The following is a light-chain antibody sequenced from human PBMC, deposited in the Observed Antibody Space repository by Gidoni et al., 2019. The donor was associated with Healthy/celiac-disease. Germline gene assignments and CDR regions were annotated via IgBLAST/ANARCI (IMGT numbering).Light chain of an antibody. CDR3: QQYDNLPLT. CDR1: QDLSNY. V-gene: IGKV1-33*01. J-gene: IGKJ2*01. Sequence: DIQMTQSLSSLSASVGDRVTITCQASQDLSNYLHWYQQKPGQPPKLLIYDASNLETGVPSRFSGSGSGTDFTLTISSLQPEDIATYYCQQYDNLPLTFGEGTKLEIK. CDR2: DAS.